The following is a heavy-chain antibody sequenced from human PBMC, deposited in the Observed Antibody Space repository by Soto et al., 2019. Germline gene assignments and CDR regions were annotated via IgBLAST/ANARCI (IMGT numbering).Heavy chain of an antibody. CDR1: GGSFSGYY. J-gene: IGHJ3*02. CDR2: INHSGST. V-gene: IGHV4-34*01. CDR3: AIHGRVADAFDI. D-gene: IGHD3-10*01. Sequence: SETLSLTCAVYGGSFSGYYWSWIRQPPGKGLEWIGEINHSGSTNYNPSLKSRVTISVDTSKNQFSLKLSSVTAADTAVYYCAIHGRVADAFDIWGQGTMVTVSS.